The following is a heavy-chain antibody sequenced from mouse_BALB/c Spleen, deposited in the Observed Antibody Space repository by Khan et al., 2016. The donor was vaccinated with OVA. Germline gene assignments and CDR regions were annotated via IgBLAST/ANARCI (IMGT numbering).Heavy chain of an antibody. V-gene: IGHV5-6-4*01. J-gene: IGHJ3*01. Sequence: EVELVESGGGLVKPGGSLKLSCAASGFTFSSFAMSWVRQTPEKRLDWVATISSAGTYTYYPDSVEGRFTISRDNAKNTLYLQMNSLKSEDTAMYYCTICNYGWFAYWGQGTPVTVSA. D-gene: IGHD1-1*02. CDR2: ISSAGTYT. CDR1: GFTFSSFA. CDR3: TICNYGWFAY.